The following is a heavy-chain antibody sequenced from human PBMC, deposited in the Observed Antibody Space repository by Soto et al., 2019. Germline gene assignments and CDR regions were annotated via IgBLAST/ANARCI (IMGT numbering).Heavy chain of an antibody. Sequence: QVQLQESGPGLVKSSGTLSLTCGVSGDSISTNNWWSWVRQPPGKGLEWIGEIFHSGGTNFNPSLKSRVTLSVDKSKNQFSLRLTSMTAADTAVYYCARRRRNGSYLRFHFYAMDVWGQGTTVIVSS. V-gene: IGHV4-4*02. CDR3: ARRRRNGSYLRFHFYAMDV. D-gene: IGHD1-26*01. CDR2: IFHSGGT. J-gene: IGHJ6*02. CDR1: GDSISTNNW.